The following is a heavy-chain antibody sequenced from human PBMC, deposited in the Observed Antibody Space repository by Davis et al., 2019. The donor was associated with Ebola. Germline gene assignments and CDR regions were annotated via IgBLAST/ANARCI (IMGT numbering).Heavy chain of an antibody. CDR2: TSSSSSTI. CDR3: ARDHYDSSGYGFDI. J-gene: IGHJ3*02. V-gene: IGHV3-48*02. CDR1: GFTFSSYE. D-gene: IGHD3-22*01. Sequence: GESLKISCAASGFTFSSYEMNWVRQAPGKGLEWVSHTSSSSSTIYYADSVKGRFTISRDNAKNSLYLQMNSLRDEDTAVYYCARDHYDSSGYGFDIWGQGTMVTVSS.